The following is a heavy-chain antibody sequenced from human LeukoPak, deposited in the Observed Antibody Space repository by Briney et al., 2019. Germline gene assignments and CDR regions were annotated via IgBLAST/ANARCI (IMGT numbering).Heavy chain of an antibody. V-gene: IGHV3-7*01. CDR2: IKQDGSEK. J-gene: IGHJ6*03. CDR3: ARAFFEWFGELFGYYYYYMDV. D-gene: IGHD3-10*01. Sequence: GGSLRLSCAASGFTFSSYWMSWVRQAPGKGLEWVANIKQDGSEKYYVDSVKGRFTISRDNAKNSLYLQMNSLRAEDTAVYYCARAFFEWFGELFGYYYYYMDVWGKGTTVTVSS. CDR1: GFTFSSYW.